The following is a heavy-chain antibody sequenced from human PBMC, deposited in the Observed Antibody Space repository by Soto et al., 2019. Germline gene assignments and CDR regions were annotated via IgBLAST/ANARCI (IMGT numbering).Heavy chain of an antibody. CDR3: AREIDNWNDVRWYFDL. CDR1: GYTFTSYY. J-gene: IGHJ2*01. CDR2: INPSGGST. V-gene: IGHV1-46*03. D-gene: IGHD1-1*01. Sequence: GASVKVSCKASGYTFTSYYMHWVRQAPGQGLEWMGIINPSGGSTSYAQKFQGRVTMTRDTSTSTVYMELSSLRSEDTAVYYCAREIDNWNDVRWYFDLWGRGTLVTVSS.